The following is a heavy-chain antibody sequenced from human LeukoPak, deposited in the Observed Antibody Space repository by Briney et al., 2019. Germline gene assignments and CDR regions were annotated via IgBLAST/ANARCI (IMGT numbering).Heavy chain of an antibody. CDR2: MNPNSGNT. CDR1: GYTFTSYD. V-gene: IGHV1-8*01. Sequence: GASVKVTCKASGYTFTSYDINWVRQATGQGLEWMGWMNPNSGNTGYAQKFQGRVTMTRNTSISTAYMELSSLRSEDTAVYYCARVEGDYGDYSDYWGQGTLVTVSS. CDR3: ARVEGDYGDYSDY. J-gene: IGHJ4*02. D-gene: IGHD4-17*01.